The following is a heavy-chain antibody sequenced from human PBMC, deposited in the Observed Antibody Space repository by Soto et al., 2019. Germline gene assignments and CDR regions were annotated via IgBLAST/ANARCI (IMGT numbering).Heavy chain of an antibody. D-gene: IGHD3-10*01. Sequence: PGGSLRLSCIASGVTFSTYAMSWVRQAPGKGLEWVSAISGSGGTTYYADSVKGRFTISRDNSKNTLYLQMNSLRAEDTAVYYCAKHRAGFGSGSDTYYFDVWGQGTLVTVS. J-gene: IGHJ4*02. CDR2: ISGSGGTT. CDR1: GVTFSTYA. CDR3: AKHRAGFGSGSDTYYFDV. V-gene: IGHV3-23*01.